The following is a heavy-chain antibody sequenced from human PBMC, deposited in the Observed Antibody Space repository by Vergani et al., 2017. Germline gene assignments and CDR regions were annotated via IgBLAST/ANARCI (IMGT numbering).Heavy chain of an antibody. V-gene: IGHV1-2*02. Sequence: QVQLVQSGAEVKKPGASVKVSCKASGYTFTGYYMHWVRQAPGQGLEWMGWINPNSGGTNYAQKFQGRVTMTRDTSISTAYMEQSRLRSDDTAVYYCARDPLSAPAAIEGAGWFDPWGQGTLVTVSS. CDR2: INPNSGGT. CDR3: ARDPLSAPAAIEGAGWFDP. D-gene: IGHD2-2*02. J-gene: IGHJ5*02. CDR1: GYTFTGYY.